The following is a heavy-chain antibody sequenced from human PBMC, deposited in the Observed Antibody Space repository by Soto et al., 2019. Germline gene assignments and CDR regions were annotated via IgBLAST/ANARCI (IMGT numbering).Heavy chain of an antibody. CDR2: ISAHNGNT. CDR3: ARGRYGDY. V-gene: IGHV1-18*01. D-gene: IGHD1-1*01. CDR1: GYGFTTYG. Sequence: QVHLVQSGAEVKKPGASVKVSCKGSGYGFTTYGITWVRQAPGQGLEWMAWISAHNGNTNYAQKGQGRVIVTRDTSTSTAYMELRSLRYDDTAVYYCARGRYGDYWGQGALVTVSS. J-gene: IGHJ4*02.